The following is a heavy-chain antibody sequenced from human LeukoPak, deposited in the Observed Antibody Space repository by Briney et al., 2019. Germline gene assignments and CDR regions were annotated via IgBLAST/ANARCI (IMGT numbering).Heavy chain of an antibody. CDR3: ASFGTRHYYGSGSYYGAFDI. CDR2: IIPILGIA. J-gene: IGHJ3*02. V-gene: IGHV1-69*04. D-gene: IGHD3-10*01. Sequence: SVKVSCKASGGTFSSYAISWVRQAPGQGLEWMGRIIPILGIANYAQKFQGRVTITADKSTSTAYMGLSSLRSEDTAVYYCASFGTRHYYGSGSYYGAFDIWGQGTMVTVSS. CDR1: GGTFSSYA.